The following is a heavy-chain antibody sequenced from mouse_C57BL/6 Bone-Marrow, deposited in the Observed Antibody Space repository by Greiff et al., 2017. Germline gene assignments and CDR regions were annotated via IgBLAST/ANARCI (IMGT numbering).Heavy chain of an antibody. Sequence: DVKLVESGGGLVQPKGSLKLSCAASGFSFNTYAMNWVRQAPGKGLEWVARIRSKSNNYATYYADSVKDRFTISRDDSESMLYLQMNNLKTEDTTRYYCVRHKGDYWGQGTTLTVSS. J-gene: IGHJ2*01. V-gene: IGHV10-1*01. CDR3: VRHKGDY. CDR1: GFSFNTYA. CDR2: IRSKSNNYAT.